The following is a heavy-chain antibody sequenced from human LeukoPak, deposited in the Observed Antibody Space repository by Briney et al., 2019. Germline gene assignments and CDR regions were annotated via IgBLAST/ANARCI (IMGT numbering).Heavy chain of an antibody. CDR3: ARAAYYYDSSGYWYFDY. CDR2: ISAYNGNT. CDR1: GYTFTSYG. Sequence: ASVKVSCKASGYTFTSYGISWVRQAPGQGLEWMGWISAYNGNTNYAQKLQGRVTMTTDTSTSTAYMELRSLRSDDTAVYYCARAAYYYDSSGYWYFDYWGQGTLVTVSS. V-gene: IGHV1-18*01. J-gene: IGHJ4*02. D-gene: IGHD3-22*01.